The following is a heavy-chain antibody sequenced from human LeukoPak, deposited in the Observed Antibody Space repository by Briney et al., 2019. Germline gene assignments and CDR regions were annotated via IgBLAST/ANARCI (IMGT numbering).Heavy chain of an antibody. J-gene: IGHJ4*02. CDR2: ISGDGGST. V-gene: IGHV3-43*02. CDR3: AKDTGITPSGISGFFDF. CDR1: GFSFDDYA. Sequence: GGSLRLSCAASGFSFDDYAMHWVRQAPGKGLEWVSLISGDGGSTYYADSVKGRFTISRDNSKDSLYLQMNSLRTDDTALYYCAKDTGITPSGISGFFDFWGQGTLVTVSS. D-gene: IGHD6-13*01.